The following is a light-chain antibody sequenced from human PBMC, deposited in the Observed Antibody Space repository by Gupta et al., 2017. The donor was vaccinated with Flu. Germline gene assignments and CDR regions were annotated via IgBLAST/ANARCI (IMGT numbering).Light chain of an antibody. J-gene: IGLJ1*01. CDR3: SSYTSSSTLV. V-gene: IGLV2-14*04. Sequence: ITISCTGTSSAVGDYNYVSWYQQHPGNAPKLMISDVTNRPAGVSIRFSGSKSGNTASLTISGLQAEDEADYYCSSYTSSSTLVFGTGTKVTVL. CDR2: DVT. CDR1: SSAVGDYNY.